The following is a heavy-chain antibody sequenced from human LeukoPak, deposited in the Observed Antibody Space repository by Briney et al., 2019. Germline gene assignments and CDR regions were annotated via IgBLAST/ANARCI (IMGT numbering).Heavy chain of an antibody. J-gene: IGHJ4*02. CDR2: IFSNGDT. CDR1: EFTVSRNY. V-gene: IGHV3-53*01. Sequence: GGPLRLSCTASEFTVSRNYMLWVRQAPGKGLEWVSLIFSNGDTHYADSVKGRITISRDTSKNTVSLQMNSLRVEDTAMYYCTRDQMNYWGQGTLVTVSS. CDR3: TRDQMNY. D-gene: IGHD5-24*01.